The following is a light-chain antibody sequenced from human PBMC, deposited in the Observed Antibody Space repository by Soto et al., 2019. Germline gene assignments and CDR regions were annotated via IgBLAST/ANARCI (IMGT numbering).Light chain of an antibody. CDR1: SSNIGAGYD. V-gene: IGLV1-40*01. J-gene: IGLJ1*01. CDR2: GNT. Sequence: QSVLTQPPSVSAAPGQRVTISRTGGSSNIGAGYDVHWYQQLPGTAPKLLIYGNTNRPSGVPDRFSGSKSGTSASLAITGLQAEDEADYYCQSYGSSLSGYVFGTGTKVTVL. CDR3: QSYGSSLSGYV.